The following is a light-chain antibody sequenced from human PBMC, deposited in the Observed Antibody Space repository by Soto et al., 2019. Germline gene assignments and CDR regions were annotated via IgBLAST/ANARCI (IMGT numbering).Light chain of an antibody. CDR1: QIINTY. Sequence: DIQMTQSPSSLSASVGDRVTITCRASQIINTYLTWYQQKPGKAPKLLIFAASSLRSGVPSRFSGSGSGTDFTLTISSLQPDDFATYYCQQSYSSLYTFGQGTKLEIK. CDR2: AAS. J-gene: IGKJ2*01. CDR3: QQSYSSLYT. V-gene: IGKV1-39*01.